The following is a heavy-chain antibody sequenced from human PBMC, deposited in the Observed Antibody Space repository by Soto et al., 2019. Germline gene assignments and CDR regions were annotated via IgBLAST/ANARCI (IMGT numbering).Heavy chain of an antibody. CDR3: AKGLTGAPYYGMDV. Sequence: EVQLLESGGGLVQPGGSLRLSCAASGFTFSSYAMSWVRQAPGKGLEWVSAITGSGGRTYYADSVKGRFTISRDNSKNTLYLQMNSRRAEDTAVYYCAKGLTGAPYYGMDVWGQGTTVTVSS. V-gene: IGHV3-23*01. CDR1: GFTFSSYA. CDR2: ITGSGGRT. J-gene: IGHJ6*02. D-gene: IGHD7-27*01.